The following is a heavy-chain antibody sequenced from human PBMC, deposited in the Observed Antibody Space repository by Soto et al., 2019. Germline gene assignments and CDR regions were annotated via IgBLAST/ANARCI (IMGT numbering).Heavy chain of an antibody. D-gene: IGHD1-1*01. J-gene: IGHJ3*02. CDR2: IGGSGGST. CDR1: GFTFSSYA. CDR3: AKDLLERRLVRAFDI. V-gene: IGHV3-23*01. Sequence: GGSLRLSCAASGFTFSSYAMSWVRQAPGKGLEWVSAIGGSGGSTYYADSVKGRFTISRDNSKNTLYLQMNSLRAEDTAVYYCAKDLLERRLVRAFDIWGQGTMVTVSS.